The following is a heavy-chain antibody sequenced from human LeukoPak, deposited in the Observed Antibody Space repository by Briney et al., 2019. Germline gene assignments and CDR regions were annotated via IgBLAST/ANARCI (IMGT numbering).Heavy chain of an antibody. CDR3: ARGSIVGATFDYFDY. J-gene: IGHJ4*02. CDR2: INPNSGGT. V-gene: IGHV1-2*02. CDR1: GYTFTGYY. D-gene: IGHD1-26*01. Sequence: ASVKVSCKASGYTFTGYYIHWVRQAPGQGLEWMGWINPNSGGTNYAQKFQGRVTMTRDTSVSTAYMDLSRLRSDDTAVYYCARGSIVGATFDYFDYWGQGTLVTVSS.